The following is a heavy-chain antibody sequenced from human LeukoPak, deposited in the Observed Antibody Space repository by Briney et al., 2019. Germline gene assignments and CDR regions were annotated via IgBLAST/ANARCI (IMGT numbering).Heavy chain of an antibody. J-gene: IGHJ4*02. V-gene: IGHV4-30-4*07. Sequence: PSQTLSLTCAVSGGSISSGGYSWSWIRQPPGKGLEWIGYIYYSGSTYYNPSPKSRVTISVDTSKNQFSLKLSSVTAADTAVYYCARGELSLYPYFDYWGQGTLVTVSP. D-gene: IGHD3-16*02. CDR1: GGSISSGGYS. CDR3: ARGELSLYPYFDY. CDR2: IYYSGST.